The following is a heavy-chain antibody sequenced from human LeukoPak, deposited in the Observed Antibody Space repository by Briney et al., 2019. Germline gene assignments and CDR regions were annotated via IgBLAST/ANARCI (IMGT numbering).Heavy chain of an antibody. CDR3: AKGAMHYYDSSGYNYFDY. CDR2: MSGSGGST. D-gene: IGHD3-22*01. CDR1: GFTFSNYD. Sequence: PEVSLRLSCSASGFTFSNYDMSWVRQAPGKGLEWVSAMSGSGGSTYYADSVKGRFTISRDNSKNTLYLQMNSLTAEDTAVFYCAKGAMHYYDSSGYNYFDYWGQGTLVTVSS. J-gene: IGHJ4*02. V-gene: IGHV3-23*01.